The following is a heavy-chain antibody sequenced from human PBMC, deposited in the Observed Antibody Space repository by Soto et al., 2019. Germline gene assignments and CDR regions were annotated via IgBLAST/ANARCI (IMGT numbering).Heavy chain of an antibody. CDR3: ARDYIMVRGVRGDAFDI. Sequence: ASVKVSCKASGYTFTSYYMHWVRQAPGQGFEWMGIINPSGGSTSYAQKFQGRVTMTRDTSTSTVYMELSSLRSEDTAVYYCARDYIMVRGVRGDAFDIWGQGTMVTVSS. V-gene: IGHV1-46*03. CDR2: INPSGGST. CDR1: GYTFTSYY. J-gene: IGHJ3*02. D-gene: IGHD3-10*01.